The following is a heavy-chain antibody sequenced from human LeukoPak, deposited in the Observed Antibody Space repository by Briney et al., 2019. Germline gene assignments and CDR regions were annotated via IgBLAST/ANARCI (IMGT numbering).Heavy chain of an antibody. D-gene: IGHD2-15*01. CDR2: INQDGSEK. CDR3: ARGTPSPGLDY. J-gene: IGHJ4*02. Sequence: GGSLRLSCAASGFTFSSYWMSWVRQAPGKGLEWVANINQDGSEKYYVDSVKGRFTISRNNAKNSLYLQMNSLRAEDTAVYYCARGTPSPGLDYWGQGTLVTVSS. V-gene: IGHV3-7*05. CDR1: GFTFSSYW.